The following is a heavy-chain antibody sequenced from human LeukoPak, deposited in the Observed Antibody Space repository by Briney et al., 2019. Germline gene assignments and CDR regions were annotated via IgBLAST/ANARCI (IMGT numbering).Heavy chain of an antibody. Sequence: SETLSLTCTVSGGSISSGDYYWSWIRQPPGKGLEWIGYIYYSGSTYYNPSLKSRVTISVDTSKNQFSLKLSSVTAADTAVYYCAREGRASQLWPHYYYYYGMDVWGQGTTVTVSS. J-gene: IGHJ6*02. V-gene: IGHV4-30-4*02. CDR3: AREGRASQLWPHYYYYYGMDV. D-gene: IGHD5-18*01. CDR1: GGSISSGDYY. CDR2: IYYSGST.